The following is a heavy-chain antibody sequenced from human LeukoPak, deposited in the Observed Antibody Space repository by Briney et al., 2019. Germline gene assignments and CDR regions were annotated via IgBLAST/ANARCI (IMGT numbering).Heavy chain of an antibody. D-gene: IGHD3-10*01. CDR3: AREGYYGSGVPDAFDI. CDR1: GFTFSSYS. V-gene: IGHV3-21*01. J-gene: IGHJ3*02. Sequence: GGSLRLSCAASGFTFSSYSMNWVRQAPGKGLEWVSSISSSSSYIYYADSVKGRFTISRDNAKNSLYLQMNSLRAEDTAVYYCAREGYYGSGVPDAFDIWGQGTMVTVSS. CDR2: ISSSSSYI.